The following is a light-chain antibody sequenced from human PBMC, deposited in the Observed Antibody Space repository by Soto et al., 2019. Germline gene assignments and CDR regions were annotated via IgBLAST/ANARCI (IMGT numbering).Light chain of an antibody. CDR3: QQRSNWFT. J-gene: IGKJ5*01. CDR1: HSVGTY. CDR2: DAS. Sequence: EIVLTQSPATLSLSPGERATLSCRASHSVGTYLAWYQQKPGQAPRLLIYDASNRATGIPARFSGSGSGTDFTLTISSLEPEDFAIYYCQQRSNWFTFGPGTRLEIK. V-gene: IGKV3-11*01.